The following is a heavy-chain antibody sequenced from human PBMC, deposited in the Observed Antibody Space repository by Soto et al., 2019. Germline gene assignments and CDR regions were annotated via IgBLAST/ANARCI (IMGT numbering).Heavy chain of an antibody. CDR3: AKESTLFGYHDAFDI. V-gene: IGHV3-73*01. CDR2: IRSKANSYAT. Sequence: GGSLRLSCAASGFTFSGSAMHWVRQASGKGLEWVGRIRSKANSYATAYAASVKGRFTISRDDSKNTLYLQMNSLRAEDTAVYYCAKESTLFGYHDAFDIWGQGTMVTVSS. J-gene: IGHJ3*02. D-gene: IGHD3-3*01. CDR1: GFTFSGSA.